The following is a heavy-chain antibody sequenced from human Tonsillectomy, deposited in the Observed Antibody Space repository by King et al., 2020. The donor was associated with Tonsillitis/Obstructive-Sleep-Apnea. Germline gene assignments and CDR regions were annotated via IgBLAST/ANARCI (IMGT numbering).Heavy chain of an antibody. Sequence: VQLQQWGAGLLKPSATLSLTCAVYGGSFNGHYWRWIRQPPGKGLEWIGEIDHSGSTNYNPSLKSRVTISADTSKTQFSLKLSSVTAADTAVYYCAREITTDAFDIWGQGTMVTVSS. CDR3: AREITTDAFDI. CDR2: IDHSGST. V-gene: IGHV4-34*01. CDR1: GGSFNGHY. J-gene: IGHJ3*02. D-gene: IGHD3-3*01.